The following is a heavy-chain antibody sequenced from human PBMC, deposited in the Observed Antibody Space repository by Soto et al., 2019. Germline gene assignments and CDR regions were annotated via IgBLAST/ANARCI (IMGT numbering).Heavy chain of an antibody. CDR2: ISYDGSNK. CDR1: GFTFSSYG. Sequence: GGSLRLSCAASGFTFSSYGMHWVRQAPGKGLEWVAVISYDGSNKYYADSVKGRFTISRDNSKNTLYLQMNSLRAEDTAVYYCAKDRDIVVVVSYYFDYWGQGTLVTVS. CDR3: AKDRDIVVVVSYYFDY. D-gene: IGHD2-15*01. J-gene: IGHJ4*02. V-gene: IGHV3-30*18.